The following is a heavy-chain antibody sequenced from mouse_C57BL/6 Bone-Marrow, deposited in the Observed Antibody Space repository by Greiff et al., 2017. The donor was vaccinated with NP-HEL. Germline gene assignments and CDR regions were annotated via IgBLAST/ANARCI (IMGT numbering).Heavy chain of an antibody. CDR2: IHPNSGST. V-gene: IGHV1-64*01. Sequence: VQLQQSGAELVKPGASVKLSCKASGYTFTSYWMHWVKQRPGQGLEWIGMIHPNSGSTNYNEKFKSKATLTVDKSSSTAYMQLSSLTSEDSAVYYCAAGPYYYGSIGYWGQGTSVTVSS. D-gene: IGHD1-1*01. CDR3: AAGPYYYGSIGY. CDR1: GYTFTSYW. J-gene: IGHJ4*01.